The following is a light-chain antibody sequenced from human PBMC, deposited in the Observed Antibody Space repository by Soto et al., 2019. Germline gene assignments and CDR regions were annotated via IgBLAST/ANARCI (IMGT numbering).Light chain of an antibody. Sequence: EIVLTQSPATLSLSPGERATLSCRASQSVNTYLAWYQQKPGQAPRVLIYDASDRATGIPARFSGSGSGTDFTLTISGLVPEDSAVYYCQRRGDWPLYTFGQGTKLEIK. CDR1: QSVNTY. CDR2: DAS. J-gene: IGKJ2*01. V-gene: IGKV3-11*01. CDR3: QRRGDWPLYT.